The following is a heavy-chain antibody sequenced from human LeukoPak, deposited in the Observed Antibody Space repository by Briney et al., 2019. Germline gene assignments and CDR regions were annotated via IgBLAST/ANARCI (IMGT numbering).Heavy chain of an antibody. Sequence: GASVKVSCKASGYTFTSYGISWVRQAPGQGLEWMGWISAYNGNTNYAQKLQGRVTMTTDTSTSTAYMELRSLRSDDTAVYYCAREAIVVPSGGMDLWGQGTTVTVSS. J-gene: IGHJ6*02. D-gene: IGHD2-2*01. CDR3: AREAIVVPSGGMDL. V-gene: IGHV1-18*01. CDR2: ISAYNGNT. CDR1: GYTFTSYG.